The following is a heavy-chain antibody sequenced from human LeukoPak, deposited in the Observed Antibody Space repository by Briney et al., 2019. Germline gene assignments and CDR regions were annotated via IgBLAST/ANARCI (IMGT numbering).Heavy chain of an antibody. CDR1: GFTFSSYA. J-gene: IGHJ4*02. Sequence: GGSLRLSCAASGFTFSSYAMSWVRQAPGKGLEWVSSIDDTADNMYYADSVKGRFTISRDNSENTVSLQMNSLRVEDTAAYYCAKGVGSNTPYFFDCWGQGTLVTVSS. CDR2: IDDTADNM. CDR3: AKGVGSNTPYFFDC. V-gene: IGHV3-23*01. D-gene: IGHD1-26*01.